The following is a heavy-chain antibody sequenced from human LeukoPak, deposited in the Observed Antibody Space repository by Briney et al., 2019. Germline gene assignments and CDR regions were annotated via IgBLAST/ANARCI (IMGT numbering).Heavy chain of an antibody. CDR1: GFTFSSYG. CDR2: ISISGGTT. V-gene: IGHV3-23*01. CDR3: ARDRVYSSSWYGTVNWFDP. D-gene: IGHD6-13*01. J-gene: IGHJ5*02. Sequence: GGSLRLSCATFGFTFSSYGMTWVRQAPGKGLEWVSTISISGGTTYYADSVKGRFTISRDNSKNTLYLQMNSLRAEDTAVYYCARDRVYSSSWYGTVNWFDPWGQGTLVTVSS.